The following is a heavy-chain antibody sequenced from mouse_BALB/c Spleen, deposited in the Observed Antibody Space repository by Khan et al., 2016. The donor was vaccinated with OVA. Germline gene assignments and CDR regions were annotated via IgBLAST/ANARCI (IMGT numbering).Heavy chain of an antibody. J-gene: IGHJ3*01. V-gene: IGHV1S137*01. CDR1: GYTFTDFT. Sequence: QVQLQQSGAELVRPGVSVKISCKGSGYTFTDFTMHWVKQSHAMSLEWIGVISTYYGDATYNQKFKDKATMTVDKSSNTAYMELARLTSEDSAIFYCTRGGGGNRFAYWGQGTLVTVSA. CDR2: ISTYYGDA. CDR3: TRGGGGNRFAY.